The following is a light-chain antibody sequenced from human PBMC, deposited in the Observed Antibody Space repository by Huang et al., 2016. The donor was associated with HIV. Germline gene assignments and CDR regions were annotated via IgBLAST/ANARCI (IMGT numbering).Light chain of an antibody. V-gene: IGKV1-39*01. CDR1: QSLTNS. CDR2: GAS. CDR3: QQSYNTPRT. J-gene: IGKJ1*01. Sequence: DIQMTQSPSSLSASVGDRVTITCRARQSLTNSLNWYQQRPGEAPRLLIFGASNLQSGVPSRFSGTRSRTQFTLTITTLQPEYSAIYYCQQSYNTPRTFGQGTKVQI.